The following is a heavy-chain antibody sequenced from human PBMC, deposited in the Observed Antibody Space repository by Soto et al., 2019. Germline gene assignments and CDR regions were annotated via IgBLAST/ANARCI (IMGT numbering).Heavy chain of an antibody. CDR3: ARGGVLRFLEWLSTDYMDV. CDR2: INPSGGST. D-gene: IGHD3-3*01. J-gene: IGHJ6*03. V-gene: IGHV1-46*03. CDR1: GYTFTSYY. Sequence: ASVKVSCKASGYTFTSYYMHWVRQAPGQGLEWMGIINPSGGSTSYAQKFQGRVTMTRDTSTSTVYMELSSLRSEDTAVYYCARGGVLRFLEWLSTDYMDVWGKGTTVTVSS.